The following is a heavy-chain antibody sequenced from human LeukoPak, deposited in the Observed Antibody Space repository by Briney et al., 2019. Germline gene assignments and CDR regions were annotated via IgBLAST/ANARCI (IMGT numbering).Heavy chain of an antibody. CDR1: GFTFSSYA. Sequence: GGSLRLSCAASGFTFSSYAMNWVRQAPGKGLEWVSVISGSGGSTYYADSVKGRFTISRDNSKNTLYLQMNSLRAEDTAVYYCAKSTYYDILTGYQRDAFDIWGQGTMVTVSS. CDR2: ISGSGGST. CDR3: AKSTYYDILTGYQRDAFDI. V-gene: IGHV3-23*01. J-gene: IGHJ3*02. D-gene: IGHD3-9*01.